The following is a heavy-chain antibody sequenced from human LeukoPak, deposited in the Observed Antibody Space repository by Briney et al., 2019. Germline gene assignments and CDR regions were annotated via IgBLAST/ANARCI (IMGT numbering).Heavy chain of an antibody. CDR1: GDSVSSNSAA. CDR2: TYYRSKWYN. CDR3: ARDMLGSGSYFYFYNGMDV. D-gene: IGHD3-10*01. Sequence: SQTLSLTCAISGDSVSSNSAAWNWIRQSPSRGLEWLGRTYYRSKWYNDYAVSVKSRITINPDTSKNQFSLQLNSVTPEDTAVYYCARDMLGSGSYFYFYNGMDVWGQGTTVTVSS. V-gene: IGHV6-1*01. J-gene: IGHJ6*02.